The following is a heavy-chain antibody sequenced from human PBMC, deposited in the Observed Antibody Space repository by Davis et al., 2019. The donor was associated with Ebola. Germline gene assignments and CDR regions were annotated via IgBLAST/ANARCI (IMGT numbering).Heavy chain of an antibody. CDR1: GFTFTNYA. D-gene: IGHD2/OR15-2a*01. J-gene: IGHJ6*02. CDR2: INAGNGNT. CDR3: ARRILGRDFYGMDV. V-gene: IGHV1-3*01. Sequence: ASVKVSCKASGFTFTNYAIHWVRQAPGQSLEWMGWINAGNGNTKYSQQFQGRITISTDTSASTAYMELSSLRSEDTAVFYCARRILGRDFYGMDVWGQGTTVTVSS.